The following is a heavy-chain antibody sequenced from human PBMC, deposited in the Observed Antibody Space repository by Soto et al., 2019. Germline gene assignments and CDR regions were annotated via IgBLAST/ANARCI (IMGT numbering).Heavy chain of an antibody. CDR3: ARPEYSSSSYGMDV. Sequence: FLRLSFAASGFTFISYSINWVRQAPGKGLEWVSYISSSSSTIYYADSVKGRFTISRDNAKNSLYLQMNSLRDEDTAVYYCARPEYSSSSYGMDVWGQGTTVTVSS. CDR1: GFTFISYS. CDR2: ISSSSSTI. V-gene: IGHV3-48*02. D-gene: IGHD6-6*01. J-gene: IGHJ6*02.